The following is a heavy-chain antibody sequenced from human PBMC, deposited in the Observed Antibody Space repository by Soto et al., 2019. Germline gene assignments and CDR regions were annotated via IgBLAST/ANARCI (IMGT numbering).Heavy chain of an antibody. CDR3: ARERKWEPLPY. CDR1: GYTFTSYG. D-gene: IGHD1-26*01. J-gene: IGHJ4*02. V-gene: IGHV1-18*01. CDR2: ISANTGNT. Sequence: ASVKVSCKASGYTFTSYGISWVRQAPGQGLEWMGWISANTGNTKYAQKLEGRVTMTTDTSTSTAYMELRSLKSDDTAVYYCARERKWEPLPYWGQGTLVTVSS.